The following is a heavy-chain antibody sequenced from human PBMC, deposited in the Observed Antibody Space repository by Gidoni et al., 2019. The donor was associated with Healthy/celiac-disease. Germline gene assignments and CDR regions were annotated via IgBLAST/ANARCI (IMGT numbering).Heavy chain of an antibody. CDR1: GGSFSGYY. V-gene: IGHV4-34*01. J-gene: IGHJ6*02. CDR2: INHSGST. D-gene: IGHD2-2*01. CDR3: ARVYGGKRERYCSSTSCTRVWGMDV. Sequence: QVQLQQWGAGLLKPSETLSLTCAVYGGSFSGYYWRWIRQPPGKGLEWIGEINHSGSTNYNPSIKSRVTIAVDTSKNQFSLKLSSVTAADTAVYYCARVYGGKRERYCSSTSCTRVWGMDVWGQGTTVTVSS.